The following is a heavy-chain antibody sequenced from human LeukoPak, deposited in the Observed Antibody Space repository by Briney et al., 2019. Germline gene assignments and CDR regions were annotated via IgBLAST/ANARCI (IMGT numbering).Heavy chain of an antibody. J-gene: IGHJ6*02. Sequence: GASVKVSCKASGYTFTGYHMHWVRQAPGQGLEWMGWINPNTGDTNYAQKFQGRVTMTRDTSISTAYMELSRLRSDDTAVYYCARVRTTVMYYYYYGMDVWGQGTTVTVSS. D-gene: IGHD4-17*01. CDR2: INPNTGDT. CDR3: ARVRTTVMYYYYYGMDV. V-gene: IGHV1-2*02. CDR1: GYTFTGYH.